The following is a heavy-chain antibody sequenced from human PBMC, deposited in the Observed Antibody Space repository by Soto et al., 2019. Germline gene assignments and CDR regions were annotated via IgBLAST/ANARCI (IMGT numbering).Heavy chain of an antibody. CDR2: IYHSGCT. V-gene: IGHV4-4*02. CDR1: GGSISSINW. J-gene: IGHJ5*02. Sequence: PSETLSLTCAVAGGSISSINWWSWVRQPPGKGLEWIGEIYHSGCTNYNPSLKSRVTISVDKSKNQFSLKLSSVTAADTAVYYCAREIPQVVPAAIGWFDPWGQGTLVTVSS. D-gene: IGHD2-2*02. CDR3: AREIPQVVPAAIGWFDP.